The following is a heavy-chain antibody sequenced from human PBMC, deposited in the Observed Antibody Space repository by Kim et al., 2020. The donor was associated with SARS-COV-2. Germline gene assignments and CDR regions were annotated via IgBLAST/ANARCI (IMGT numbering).Heavy chain of an antibody. CDR2: ISYDGSNK. V-gene: IGHV3-30*18. J-gene: IGHJ6*02. D-gene: IGHD3-22*01. Sequence: GGSLRLSCAASGFTFSSYGMHWVRQAPGKGLEWVAVISYDGSNKYYADSVKGRFTISRDNSKNTLYLQMNSLRAEDTAVYYCAKDYYDSSGYYGLYYYYGMDVWGQGTTVTVSS. CDR3: AKDYYDSSGYYGLYYYYGMDV. CDR1: GFTFSSYG.